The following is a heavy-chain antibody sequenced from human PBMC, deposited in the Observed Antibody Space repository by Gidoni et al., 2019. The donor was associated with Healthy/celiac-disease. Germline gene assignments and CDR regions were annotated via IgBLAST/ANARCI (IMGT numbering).Heavy chain of an antibody. Sequence: QVQLVQSGAEVKTPGSSVKSSCKASGGSFSSYVVSWVRRSPGQGLEWMGGIITIFSRANYAQKFQGRVTITADTSTSTAYMELSSLRSEDTAVYYCARVRRIKTSIAAAGTGGYYYYYMDVWGKGTTVTVSS. CDR2: IITIFSRA. CDR3: ARVRRIKTSIAAAGTGGYYYYYMDV. V-gene: IGHV1-69*06. J-gene: IGHJ6*03. D-gene: IGHD6-13*01. CDR1: GGSFSSYV.